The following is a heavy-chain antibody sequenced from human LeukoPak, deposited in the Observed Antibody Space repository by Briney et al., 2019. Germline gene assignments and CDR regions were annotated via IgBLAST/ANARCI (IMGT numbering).Heavy chain of an antibody. V-gene: IGHV3-23*01. CDR1: GFTFSSYG. J-gene: IGHJ6*03. CDR2: ISGSGGST. Sequence: GGTLRLSCAASGFTFSSYGMSWVRQAPGKGLEWVSAISGSGGSTYYADSVKGRFTISRDNSKNTLYLQMNSLRAEDTAIYYCARDPYNGNYGVSYYYYMDVWGKGTTVTISS. D-gene: IGHD1-26*01. CDR3: ARDPYNGNYGVSYYYYMDV.